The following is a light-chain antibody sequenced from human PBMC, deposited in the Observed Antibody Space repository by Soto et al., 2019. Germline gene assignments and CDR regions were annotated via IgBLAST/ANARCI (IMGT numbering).Light chain of an antibody. V-gene: IGLV1-47*02. CDR2: GNS. CDR3: QSYDNSLSGSWV. Sequence: QSVLTQPPSASGTPGQRVTISCSGSSSNIGSNYVYWYQQLPGTAPKHLIYGNSNRPSGVPDRFSGSKSGTSASLAINGLQAEDEAHYYCQSYDNSLSGSWVFGGGTKLTVL. CDR1: SSNIGSNY. J-gene: IGLJ3*02.